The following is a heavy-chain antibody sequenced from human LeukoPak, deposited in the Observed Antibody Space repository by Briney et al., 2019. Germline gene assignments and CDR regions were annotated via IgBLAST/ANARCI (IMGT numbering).Heavy chain of an antibody. D-gene: IGHD1-26*01. V-gene: IGHV3-23*03. CDR3: ARDPDTILGVNFDY. Sequence: GGSLRLSCAASGFTFASYALSWVRQAPGKGLEWVSVIYSGGSTYYADSVKGRFTTSRDNAKNSLYLQMNSLRAEDTAVYYCARDPDTILGVNFDYWGQGTLVTVSS. CDR1: GFTFASYA. CDR2: IYSGGST. J-gene: IGHJ4*02.